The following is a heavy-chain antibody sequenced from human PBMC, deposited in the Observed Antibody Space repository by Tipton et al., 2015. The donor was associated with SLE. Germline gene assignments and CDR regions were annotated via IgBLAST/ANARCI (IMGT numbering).Heavy chain of an antibody. CDR2: INQYGNT. CDR1: GGFFRDYF. Sequence: TLSLTCGVYGGFFRDYFWSWIRQPPGKGLEWIGEINQYGNTNYNPSLKSRVTLSGGTSKNEFSLKLNSVTAADTAVYYCVRGPRGSSGYPNWGQGTLVTVSS. J-gene: IGHJ4*02. CDR3: VRGPRGSSGYPN. D-gene: IGHD3-22*01. V-gene: IGHV4-34*01.